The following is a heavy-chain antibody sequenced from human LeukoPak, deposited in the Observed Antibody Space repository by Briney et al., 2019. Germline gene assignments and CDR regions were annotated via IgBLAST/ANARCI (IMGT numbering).Heavy chain of an antibody. CDR2: IYYSGST. J-gene: IGHJ3*02. CDR1: GGSFSGYY. V-gene: IGHV4-39*02. Sequence: SETLSLTCAVYGGSFSGYYWRWIRQPPGKGLEWIGSIYYSGSTYYNPSLKSRVTISVDTSKNQFSLKLISVTAADTAVYYCARDCSSTSCYAGPYDAFDIWGQGTMVTVSS. CDR3: ARDCSSTSCYAGPYDAFDI. D-gene: IGHD2-2*01.